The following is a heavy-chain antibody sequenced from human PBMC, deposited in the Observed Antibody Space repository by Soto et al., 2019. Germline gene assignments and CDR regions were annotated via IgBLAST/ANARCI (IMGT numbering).Heavy chain of an antibody. Sequence: EVQLVESGGGLVQPGWSLRLSGAASGFTFSSYSMNWVRQAPGKGLEWVSYISSSSSTIYYADSVKGRFTISRDNAKNSLYLQMNSLRAEDTAVYYCARGSRGYKFDYWGQGTLVTVSS. V-gene: IGHV3-48*01. CDR3: ARGSRGYKFDY. CDR2: ISSSSSTI. CDR1: GFTFSSYS. J-gene: IGHJ4*02. D-gene: IGHD3-22*01.